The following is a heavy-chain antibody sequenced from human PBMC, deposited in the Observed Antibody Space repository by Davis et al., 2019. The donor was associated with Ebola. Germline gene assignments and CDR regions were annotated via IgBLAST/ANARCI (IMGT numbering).Heavy chain of an antibody. V-gene: IGHV1-18*04. CDR2: LNSYHGDA. J-gene: IGHJ6*02. CDR3: ARSRTFADYYFGMDV. Sequence: AASVKVSCKASGYDFTGYAISWVRQAPGQGLEWMGRLNSYHGDANYAQKFQGRVTMTSDTSASTVYMDLTSLTSDDTAVYFCARSRTFADYYFGMDVWGQGTTVTVSS. CDR1: GYDFTGYA. D-gene: IGHD2-2*01.